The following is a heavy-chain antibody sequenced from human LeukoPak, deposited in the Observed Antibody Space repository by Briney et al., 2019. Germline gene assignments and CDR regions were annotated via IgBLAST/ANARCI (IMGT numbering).Heavy chain of an antibody. V-gene: IGHV3-23*01. D-gene: IGHD2-15*01. CDR1: GFTVISNY. CDR3: ADFAATGSGY. CDR2: ITGSGDST. J-gene: IGHJ4*02. Sequence: GGSLRLSCAASGFTVISNYMSWVRQAPGKGLEWVSAITGSGDSTYYADSVKGRFTISRDNSKNTLYLQMNNLRAEDTAVYYCADFAATGSGYWGQGTLVTVSS.